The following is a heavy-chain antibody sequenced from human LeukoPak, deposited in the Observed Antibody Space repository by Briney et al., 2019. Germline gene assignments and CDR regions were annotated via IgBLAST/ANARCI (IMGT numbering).Heavy chain of an antibody. CDR2: INHSGST. CDR1: GGSFSGYY. D-gene: IGHD2-15*01. V-gene: IGHV4-34*01. Sequence: SETLSLTCAVYGGSFSGYYWSWIRQPPGKGLEWIGEINHSGSTNYNPSLKSRVTISVDTSKNQFSLKLSSVTAADTAVYYCAREEAAYYLDYWGQGTLVTVSS. J-gene: IGHJ4*02. CDR3: AREEAAYYLDY.